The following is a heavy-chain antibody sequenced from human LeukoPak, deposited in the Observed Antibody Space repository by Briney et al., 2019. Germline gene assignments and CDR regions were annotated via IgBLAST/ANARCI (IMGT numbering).Heavy chain of an antibody. CDR3: ARLSSGN. D-gene: IGHD6-19*01. CDR2: ISGSGGST. Sequence: GGSLRLSCAASGFTFSNYNMAWVRQAPGKGLEWVSAISGSGGSTYYADSVKGRFTISRDNAKNSLYLQMNNLRVEDTAVYYCARLSSGNWGQGTLVTVSS. V-gene: IGHV3-23*01. CDR1: GFTFSNYN. J-gene: IGHJ4*02.